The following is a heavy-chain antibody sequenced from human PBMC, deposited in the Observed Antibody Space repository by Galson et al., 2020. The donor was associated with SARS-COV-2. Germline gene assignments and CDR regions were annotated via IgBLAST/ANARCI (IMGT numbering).Heavy chain of an antibody. V-gene: IGHV3-33*01. D-gene: IGHD3-22*01. CDR3: ARDQSSGYAFDI. CDR2: IWSAGSNK. Sequence: GESLKISCAASGFTFSSYGMHWVRQAPGKGLEWVAVIWSAGSNKYYADPVKGRFTVSRDNSKNTLYLQMNSLRAEDTAVYYCARDQSSGYAFDIWGQGTMVIVSS. J-gene: IGHJ3*02. CDR1: GFTFSSYG.